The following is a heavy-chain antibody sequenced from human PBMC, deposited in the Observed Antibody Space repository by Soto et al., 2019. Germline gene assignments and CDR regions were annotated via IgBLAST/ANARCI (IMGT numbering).Heavy chain of an antibody. D-gene: IGHD2-2*01. Sequence: GASVKVSCKASGGTFTSYYMHWVRQAPGQGLEWMGIINPSGGSTSYAQKFQGRVTMTRDTSTSTVYMELSSLRSEDTAVYYCARDRQYQLPIPYYYYYGMDVWGQGTTVTVS. J-gene: IGHJ6*02. V-gene: IGHV1-46*01. CDR2: INPSGGST. CDR3: ARDRQYQLPIPYYYYYGMDV. CDR1: GGTFTSYY.